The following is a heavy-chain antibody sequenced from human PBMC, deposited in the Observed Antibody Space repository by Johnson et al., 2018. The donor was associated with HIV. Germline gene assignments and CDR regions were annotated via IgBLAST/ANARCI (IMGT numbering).Heavy chain of an antibody. J-gene: IGHJ3*02. V-gene: IGHV3-7*01. CDR1: GFTFSMYS. Sequence: VQLVESGGGVVQPGRSLRLSCAASGFTFSMYSMHWVRQAPGKGLEWVANIKQDGSEKYYVDSVKGRFTISRDNSKNTLYLQMNSLRAEDTAVYYCAKGIVGAMGAFDIWGQGTMVTVSS. D-gene: IGHD1-26*01. CDR3: AKGIVGAMGAFDI. CDR2: IKQDGSEK.